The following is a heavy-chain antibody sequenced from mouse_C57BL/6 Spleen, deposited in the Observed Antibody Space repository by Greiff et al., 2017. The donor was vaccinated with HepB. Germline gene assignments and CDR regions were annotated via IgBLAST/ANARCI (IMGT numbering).Heavy chain of an antibody. CDR2: ISYDGSN. J-gene: IGHJ1*03. CDR3: ARWGYDGYYFDV. D-gene: IGHD2-3*01. V-gene: IGHV3-6*01. CDR1: GYSITSGYY. Sequence: VQLQQSGPGLVKPSQSLSLTCSVTGYSITSGYYWNWIRQFPGNKLEWMGYISYDGSNNYNPSLKNRISITRDTSKNQFFLKLNSVTTEDTATYYCARWGYDGYYFDVWGTGTTVTVSS.